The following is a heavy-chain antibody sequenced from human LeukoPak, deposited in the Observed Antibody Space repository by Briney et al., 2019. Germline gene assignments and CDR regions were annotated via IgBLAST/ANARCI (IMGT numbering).Heavy chain of an antibody. CDR1: GFTFXDFX. J-gene: IGHJ4*02. D-gene: IGHD2-15*01. Sequence: GGSLRLSCAXXGFTFXDFXXXWXXXXXXKGLESVSYISGSSSNTNYADSVKGRFTISRDNAKNSLYLQMNSLRTEDTAVYYCTRHPAEGDYWGQGTLVTVSS. V-gene: IGHV3-11*03. CDR3: TRHPAEGDY. CDR2: ISGSSSNT.